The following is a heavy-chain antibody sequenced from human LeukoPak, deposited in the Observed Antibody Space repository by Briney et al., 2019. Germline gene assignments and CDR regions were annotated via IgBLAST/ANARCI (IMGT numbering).Heavy chain of an antibody. CDR3: AKRDCSGGSCYFDY. CDR1: GFTFSSYA. Sequence: GGSLRLSCAASGFTFSSYAMNWVRQAPGKGLEWVSAISHSGGSTYYADSVKGRFTISRDNSRNTLYLQMNSLRAEDTAVYYCAKRDCSGGSCYFDYWGRGTLVTVSS. D-gene: IGHD2-15*01. J-gene: IGHJ4*02. V-gene: IGHV3-23*01. CDR2: ISHSGGST.